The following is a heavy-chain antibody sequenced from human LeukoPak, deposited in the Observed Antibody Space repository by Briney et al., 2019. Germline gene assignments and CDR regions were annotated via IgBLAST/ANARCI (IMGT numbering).Heavy chain of an antibody. CDR3: AKDCSGFLEWDGIDY. J-gene: IGHJ4*02. V-gene: IGHV3-30*02. CDR2: IRYDGSNK. D-gene: IGHD3-3*01. Sequence: GGSLRLSCAASGFTFSSYWMHWVRQAPGKGLEWVAFIRYDGSNKYYADSVKGRFTISRDNSKNTLYLQMNSLRAEDTAVYYCAKDCSGFLEWDGIDYWGQGTLVTVSS. CDR1: GFTFSSYW.